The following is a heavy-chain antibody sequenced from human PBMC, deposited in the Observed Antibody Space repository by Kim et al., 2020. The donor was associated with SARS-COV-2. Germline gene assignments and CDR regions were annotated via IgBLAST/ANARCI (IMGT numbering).Heavy chain of an antibody. V-gene: IGHV1-69*04. CDR2: IIPILGIA. CDR1: GGTFSSYA. CDR3: ARGFGYGDYVAYYYYGMDV. D-gene: IGHD4-17*01. J-gene: IGHJ6*02. Sequence: SVKVSCKASGGTFSSYAISWVRQAPGQGLEWMGRIIPILGIANYAQKFQGRVTITADKSTSTAYMELSSLRSEDTAVYYCARGFGYGDYVAYYYYGMDVWGQGTTVTVSS.